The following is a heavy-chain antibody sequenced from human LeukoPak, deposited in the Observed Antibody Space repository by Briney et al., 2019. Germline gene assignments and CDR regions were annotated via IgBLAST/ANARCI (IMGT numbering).Heavy chain of an antibody. D-gene: IGHD3-10*01. Sequence: GGSLRPSCAASGFTFSSHAMNWVRQAPGKGLEWVSSISSSSSYIYYADSVKGRFTISRDNAKNSLYLQMYSLRAEDTAVYYCARDRSGYYYGSGSILGYWGQGTLVTVSS. CDR3: ARDRSGYYYGSGSILGY. J-gene: IGHJ4*02. CDR1: GFTFSSHA. V-gene: IGHV3-21*01. CDR2: ISSSSSYI.